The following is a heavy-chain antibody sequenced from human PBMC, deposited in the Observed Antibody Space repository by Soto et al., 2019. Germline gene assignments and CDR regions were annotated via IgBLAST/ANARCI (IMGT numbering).Heavy chain of an antibody. CDR3: ARGPKYYYDSSGCQP. CDR1: GYTFTSYD. V-gene: IGHV1-8*01. Sequence: ASVKVSCKASGYTFTSYDINWVRQATGQGLEWMGWMNPNSGNTGYAQKFQGRVTMTRNTSISTAYMELSSLRSEDTAVYYCARGPKYYYDSSGCQPWGQGTLVTVSS. CDR2: MNPNSGNT. D-gene: IGHD3-22*01. J-gene: IGHJ5*02.